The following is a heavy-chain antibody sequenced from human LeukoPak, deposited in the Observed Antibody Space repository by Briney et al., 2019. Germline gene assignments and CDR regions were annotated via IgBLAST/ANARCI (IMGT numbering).Heavy chain of an antibody. Sequence: ASVKVSCKASGYTFTGYYMHWVRQAPGQGLEWMGWINPNSGGTNYAQKFQGRVTMTRDTSISTAYMELSRLRSDDTAVYYCARDWRLGELSFTREDICCFDYWGQGTLVTVSS. V-gene: IGHV1-2*02. CDR1: GYTFTGYY. D-gene: IGHD3-16*02. J-gene: IGHJ4*02. CDR2: INPNSGGT. CDR3: ARDWRLGELSFTREDICCFDY.